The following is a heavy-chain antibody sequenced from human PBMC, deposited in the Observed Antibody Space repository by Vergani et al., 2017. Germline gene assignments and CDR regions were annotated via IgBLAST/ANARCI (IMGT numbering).Heavy chain of an antibody. CDR3: GMYCSSPTCGTHPRVQNYGMDV. V-gene: IGHV3-48*01. CDR2: VSTGTKSQ. J-gene: IGHJ6*02. D-gene: IGHD2-2*01. CDR1: GFTFSACP. Sequence: EVQLLQSGGGVIQPGGSVRLSCAASGFTFSACPMTWVRQAPGKGLEWVSFVSTGTKSQSYAESVKGRFTISRDSAKNSLYLQMDSLRAEDTALYYCGMYCSSPTCGTHPRVQNYGMDVWGQGTTVTVS.